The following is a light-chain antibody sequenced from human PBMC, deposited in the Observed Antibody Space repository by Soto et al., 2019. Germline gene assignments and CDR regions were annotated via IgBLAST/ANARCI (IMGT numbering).Light chain of an antibody. CDR2: AAS. V-gene: IGKV1-13*02. CDR1: QGISSA. CDR3: QQYSSYWT. J-gene: IGKJ1*01. Sequence: AIQLTQSPSSLSASVGDRVTITCRASQGISSALAWYQQKPGKAPKLLIYAASTLQSGVPLRFSGSGSGTEFTLTISSLQPDDFATYYCQQYSSYWTFGQGTKV.